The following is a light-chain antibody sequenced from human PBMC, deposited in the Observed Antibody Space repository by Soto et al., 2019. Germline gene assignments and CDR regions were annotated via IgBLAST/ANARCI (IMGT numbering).Light chain of an antibody. V-gene: IGKV3-15*01. CDR2: GAS. Sequence: EIVLTQSPGTLSLSPGERATLSCRASQSVSNNLAWYQQKPGQAPRLLIYGASTRATGIPARFSGSGSGTEFTLTISSLQSEDFAVYYCQQYNNLPPITFGQGRRLEI. J-gene: IGKJ5*01. CDR3: QQYNNLPPIT. CDR1: QSVSNN.